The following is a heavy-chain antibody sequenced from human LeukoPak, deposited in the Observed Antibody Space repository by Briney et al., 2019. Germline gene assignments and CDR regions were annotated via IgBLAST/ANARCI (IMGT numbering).Heavy chain of an antibody. J-gene: IGHJ4*02. CDR1: GYSFTSYW. CDR2: IYPGDSDT. V-gene: IGHV5-51*01. D-gene: IGHD6-19*01. Sequence: GESLKISCKGSGYSFTSYWIGWVRQMPGKGLEWMGIIYPGDSDTRYSPSFQGQVTISADKSISTAYLQWSSLKPSDTPMYYSTRRRKQWLAPYYFDYCGQGTLVTVSS. CDR3: TRRRKQWLAPYYFDY.